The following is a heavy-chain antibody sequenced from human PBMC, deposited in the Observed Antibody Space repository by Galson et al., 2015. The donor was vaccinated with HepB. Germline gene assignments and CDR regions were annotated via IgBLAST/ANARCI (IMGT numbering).Heavy chain of an antibody. J-gene: IGHJ4*02. V-gene: IGHV3-30-3*01. CDR2: ISYDGSNK. CDR3: ARDTDIVVVVAATFDY. D-gene: IGHD2-15*01. CDR1: GFTFSSYA. Sequence: SLRLSCAASGFTFSSYAMHWVRQAPGKGLEWVAVISYDGSNKYYADSVKGRFTISRGNSKNTLYLQMNSLRAEDTAVYYCARDTDIVVVVAATFDYWGQGTLVTVSS.